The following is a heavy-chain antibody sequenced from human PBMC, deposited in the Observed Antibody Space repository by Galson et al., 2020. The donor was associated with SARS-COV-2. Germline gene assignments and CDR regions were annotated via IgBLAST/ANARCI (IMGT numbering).Heavy chain of an antibody. CDR2: FDPEDGET. J-gene: IGHJ6*02. CDR1: GYTLTELS. CDR3: ATSLVVVAATDHHYYYYGMDV. Sequence: ASVKVSCKVSGYTLTELSMHWVRQAPGRGLEWMGGFDPEDGETIYAQKFQGRVTMTEDTSTDTAYMELSSLRSEDTAVYYCATSLVVVAATDHHYYYYGMDVWGQGTTVTVSS. D-gene: IGHD2-15*01. V-gene: IGHV1-24*01.